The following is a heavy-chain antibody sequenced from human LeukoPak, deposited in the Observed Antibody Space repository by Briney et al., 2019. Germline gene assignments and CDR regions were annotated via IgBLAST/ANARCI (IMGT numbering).Heavy chain of an antibody. CDR3: AKAAAGGFDY. Sequence: PGGSLRLSCAASGFTFSSYAMSWVRQAPGKGLEWVSAISGSGGSTYYADSVKGRFTISRDNAKNSLYLQMNSLRAEDAAVYYCAKAAAGGFDYWGQGTLVTVSS. J-gene: IGHJ4*02. D-gene: IGHD6-13*01. CDR1: GFTFSSYA. V-gene: IGHV3-23*01. CDR2: ISGSGGST.